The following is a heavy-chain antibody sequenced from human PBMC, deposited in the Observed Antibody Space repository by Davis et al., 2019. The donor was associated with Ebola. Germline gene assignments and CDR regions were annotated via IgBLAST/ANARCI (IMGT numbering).Heavy chain of an antibody. J-gene: IGHJ5*01. D-gene: IGHD3-10*01. CDR1: GGSFKSYC. CDR3: VRSVTMIRGVIPWFDP. V-gene: IGHV4-34*01. CDR2: INHSGSS. Sequence: MPSETLSLTCAVYGGSFKSYCWNWIRQPPGKGLEWIGEINHSGSSKYNPSLKSRVTMSADTSKNQVSLKLSSVTAADTAVYYCVRSVTMIRGVIPWFDPWGQGTLVAVSS.